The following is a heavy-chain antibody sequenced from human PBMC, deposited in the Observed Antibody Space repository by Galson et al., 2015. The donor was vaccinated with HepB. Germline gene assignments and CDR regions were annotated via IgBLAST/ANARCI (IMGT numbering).Heavy chain of an antibody. V-gene: IGHV4-34*01. CDR2: INHRGGT. CDR3: ARGKRGDYVWGSYYYYMDV. CDR1: GGSFSGYY. D-gene: IGHD3-16*01. J-gene: IGHJ6*03. Sequence: ETLSLTCAVYGGSFSGYYWSWIRQPPGKGLEWIGEINHRGGTNYNPSLKSRVTITVDTSKNQFSLKLTSVTAADTAVYYCARGKRGDYVWGSYYYYMDVWGKGTTVTVPS.